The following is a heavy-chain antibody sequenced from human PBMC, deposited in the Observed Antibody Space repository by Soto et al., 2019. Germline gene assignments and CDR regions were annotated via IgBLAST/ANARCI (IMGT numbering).Heavy chain of an antibody. J-gene: IGHJ4*02. CDR3: ARGGLYDLWSGLFD. V-gene: IGHV4-30-4*01. D-gene: IGHD3-3*01. CDR1: GASVTRGDYY. Sequence: QAQLQESGPGLVRPSQTLSLSCSVSGASVTRGDYYWNWIRQTPGTGLEWLGYMHDSGSTSYNPSLKSRVTISSDTSKNQFSLKLTSVSAADTAVYFCARGGLYDLWSGLFDWGQGIRVTVSS. CDR2: MHDSGST.